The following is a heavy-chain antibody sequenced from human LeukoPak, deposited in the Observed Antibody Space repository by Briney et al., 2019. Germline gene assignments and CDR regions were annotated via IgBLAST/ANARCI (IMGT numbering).Heavy chain of an antibody. CDR3: AREIAGYYDSSGYYKF. Sequence: ASVKVSCTASGYTFTGYYMHWVRQAPGQGLEWMGWINPNSGGTNYAQKFQDRVTMTRDTSISTAYMELSRLRSDDTAVYYCAREIAGYYDSSGYYKFWGQGTLVTVSS. CDR2: INPNSGGT. J-gene: IGHJ4*02. CDR1: GYTFTGYY. V-gene: IGHV1-2*02. D-gene: IGHD3-22*01.